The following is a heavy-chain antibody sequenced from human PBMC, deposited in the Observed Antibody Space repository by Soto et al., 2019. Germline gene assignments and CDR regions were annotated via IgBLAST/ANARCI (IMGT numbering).Heavy chain of an antibody. Sequence: GGSLRLSCAASGFTFSSYSMNWVRQAPGKGLEWVSSIGGSSSYIYYADSVKGRFTISRDNAKNSLYLQMNSLRAEDTAVYYCAREVGASAFDIWGQGTMVTVSS. V-gene: IGHV3-21*01. CDR1: GFTFSSYS. D-gene: IGHD1-26*01. CDR3: AREVGASAFDI. J-gene: IGHJ3*02. CDR2: IGGSSSYI.